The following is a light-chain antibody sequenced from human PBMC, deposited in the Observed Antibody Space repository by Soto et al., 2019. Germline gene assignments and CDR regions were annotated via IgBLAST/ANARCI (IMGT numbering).Light chain of an antibody. CDR2: AAS. CDR1: QTISSW. Sequence: DIQMTQSPSTLSGSVVDRVTITCLASQTISSWLAWYQQKPGEAPKLLIYAASTLHGGVPSRFSGSGSGTDFALTITSLQAEDFATYYCQQLRSYPSTFGGGTKVDIK. J-gene: IGKJ4*01. CDR3: QQLRSYPST. V-gene: IGKV1-5*01.